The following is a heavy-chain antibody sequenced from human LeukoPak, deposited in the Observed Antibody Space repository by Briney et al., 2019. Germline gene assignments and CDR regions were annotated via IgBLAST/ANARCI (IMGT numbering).Heavy chain of an antibody. V-gene: IGHV1-2*02. Sequence: ASVKVSCKASGYTFTGYYMHWVRQAPGQGLEWMGWINPNSGGTNYAQKFQGRVTMTRDTSISTAYMELSRLRSDDTAVYYCARQYSGYDSSFDYWGQGTLVTVSS. CDR2: INPNSGGT. D-gene: IGHD5-12*01. CDR1: GYTFTGYY. CDR3: ARQYSGYDSSFDY. J-gene: IGHJ4*02.